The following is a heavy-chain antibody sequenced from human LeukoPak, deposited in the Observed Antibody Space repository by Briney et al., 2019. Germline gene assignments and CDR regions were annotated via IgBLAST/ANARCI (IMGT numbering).Heavy chain of an antibody. V-gene: IGHV3-48*04. CDR3: ARSSTTYYYDTSSHY. Sequence: GGSLRLSCAASGFTFSSYSMNWVRQAPGKGLEWVSYISSSGTNIYYADSVKGRFTISRDNAKNSLYLQMNSLRAEDTAVYYCARSSTTYYYDTSSHYWGQGTLVTVSS. D-gene: IGHD3-22*01. CDR2: ISSSGTNI. J-gene: IGHJ4*02. CDR1: GFTFSSYS.